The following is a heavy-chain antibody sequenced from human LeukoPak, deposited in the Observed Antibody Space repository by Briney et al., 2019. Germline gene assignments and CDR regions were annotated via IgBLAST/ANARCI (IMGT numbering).Heavy chain of an antibody. CDR1: GFTFSHYS. D-gene: IGHD2-15*01. CDR2: ISNNGGYT. Sequence: PGGSLRLSCVASGFTFSHYSMNWVRQAPGKGLEWVSAISNNGGYTYYADSVQGRFTISRDNSKSTLCLQMNSLRAEDTAVYYCAKQLGYCSDGSCYFPYWGQGTLVTVSS. J-gene: IGHJ4*02. CDR3: AKQLGYCSDGSCYFPY. V-gene: IGHV3-23*01.